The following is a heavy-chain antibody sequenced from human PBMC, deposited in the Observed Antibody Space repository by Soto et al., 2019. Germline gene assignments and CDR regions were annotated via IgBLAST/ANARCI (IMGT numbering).Heavy chain of an antibody. J-gene: IGHJ5*02. CDR2: INHSGST. Sequence: SETLSLTCAVYGGSFSGYYWSWIRQPPGKGLEWIGEINHSGSTNYNPSLKSRVTISVDTSKNQFSLKLSSVTAADTAVYYCARSCYSSSWYNWFDLWGQGTLVTVSS. D-gene: IGHD6-13*01. CDR1: GGSFSGYY. CDR3: ARSCYSSSWYNWFDL. V-gene: IGHV4-34*01.